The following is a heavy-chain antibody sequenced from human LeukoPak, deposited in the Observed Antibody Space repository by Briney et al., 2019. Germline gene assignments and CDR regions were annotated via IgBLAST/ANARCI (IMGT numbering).Heavy chain of an antibody. J-gene: IGHJ5*02. CDR2: IYTSGST. Sequence: SETLSLTCTVSGGSISSGSYYWSWIRQPAGKGLEWIGRIYTSGSTNYNPSLKSRVTMSVDTSKNQFSLKLSSVTAADTAVYYCAREGGTVWYSYGENWFDPWGQGTLVTVSS. D-gene: IGHD5-18*01. V-gene: IGHV4-61*02. CDR3: AREGGTVWYSYGENWFDP. CDR1: GGSISSGSYY.